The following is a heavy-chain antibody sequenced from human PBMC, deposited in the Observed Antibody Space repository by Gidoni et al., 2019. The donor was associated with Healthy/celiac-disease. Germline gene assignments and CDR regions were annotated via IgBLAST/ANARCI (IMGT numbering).Heavy chain of an antibody. CDR1: GGSISSSSYY. V-gene: IGHV4-39*01. Sequence: QLQLQESGPGLVKPSETLSLTCTVSGGSISSSSYYWGWIRQPPGKGLEWIGSIYYSGSTYYNPSLKSRVTISVDTSKNQFSLKLSSVTAADTAVYYCARHYYYYYGMDVWGQGTTVTVSS. CDR2: IYYSGST. CDR3: ARHYYYYYGMDV. J-gene: IGHJ6*02.